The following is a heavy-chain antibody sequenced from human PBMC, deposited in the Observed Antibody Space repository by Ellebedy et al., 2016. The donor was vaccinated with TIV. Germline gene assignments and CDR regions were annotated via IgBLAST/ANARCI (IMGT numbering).Heavy chain of an antibody. J-gene: IGHJ5*02. CDR3: ARDASSGGSCCNWFDP. V-gene: IGHV1-69*13. Sequence: AASVKVSCKASGGTFSSYAISWVRQAPGQGLEWMGGIIPIFGTANYAQKFQGRVTITADESTSTAYMELSSLRSEDTAVYYCARDASSGGSCCNWFDPWGQGTLVTVSS. CDR1: GGTFSSYA. CDR2: IIPIFGTA. D-gene: IGHD2-15*01.